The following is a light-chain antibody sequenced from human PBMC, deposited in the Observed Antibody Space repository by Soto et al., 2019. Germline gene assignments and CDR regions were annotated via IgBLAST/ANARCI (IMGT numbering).Light chain of an antibody. CDR3: SSYTSSSTLV. CDR1: SSDVGSFNR. Sequence: SALTQPPSVSGSPGQSVTISCTGTSSDVGSFNRVSWYQQPPGTAPKVMIYDVSNRPSGVPARFSGSKSGNTASLTISGLQSEDETDYYCSSYTSSSTLVFGGGTQLTVL. CDR2: DVS. J-gene: IGLJ2*01. V-gene: IGLV2-18*02.